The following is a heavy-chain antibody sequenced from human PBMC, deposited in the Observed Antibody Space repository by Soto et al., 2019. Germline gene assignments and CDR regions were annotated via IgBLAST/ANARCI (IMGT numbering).Heavy chain of an antibody. Sequence: ASVKVSCKASGYTFSSYAMHWVRQAPGQRLEWMGWINAGCGNTKSSQKFQDRVTISRDTSASTAYMELTSLRSEDTAVYYCARDTGDGTFDFWGQGTLVTVSS. CDR1: GYTFSSYA. CDR2: INAGCGNT. CDR3: ARDTGDGTFDF. D-gene: IGHD7-27*01. J-gene: IGHJ4*02. V-gene: IGHV1-3*01.